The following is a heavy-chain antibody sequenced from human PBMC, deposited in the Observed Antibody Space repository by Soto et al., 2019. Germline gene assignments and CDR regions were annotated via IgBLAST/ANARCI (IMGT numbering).Heavy chain of an antibody. CDR2: IQSGGTT. V-gene: IGHV3-66*01. CDR1: GFTVSSKY. Sequence: QPGGSLGLCCAASGFTVSSKYMTWVRQAPGKGLEWVSLIQSGGTTYYADSVKGRFTISRDTSENTLHLQMDSLRVEDTAVYYCAGPVVLCYGGRCSGIPLHVWAKGTTVTVSS. D-gene: IGHD2-15*01. J-gene: IGHJ6*04. CDR3: AGPVVLCYGGRCSGIPLHV.